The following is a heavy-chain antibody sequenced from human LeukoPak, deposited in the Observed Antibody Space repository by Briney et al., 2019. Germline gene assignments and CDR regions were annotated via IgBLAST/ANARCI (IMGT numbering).Heavy chain of an antibody. CDR3: ARENFWLPKYYCGMDV. J-gene: IGHJ6*02. CDR1: GGSIRSAAYY. D-gene: IGHD3-3*01. CDR2: IYYSGST. Sequence: SETLSLTCTVSGGSIRSAAYYWSWIRQPPGKGLEWIRYIYYSGSTYYNPSLKSRVTISVDTSKNQFSLKLSSVTAADTAVYYCARENFWLPKYYCGMDVWGQGTTVTVSS. V-gene: IGHV4-31*03.